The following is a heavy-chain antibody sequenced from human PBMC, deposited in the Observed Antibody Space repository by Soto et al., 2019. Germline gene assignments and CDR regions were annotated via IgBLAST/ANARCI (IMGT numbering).Heavy chain of an antibody. CDR3: AKMEGMDPWAYSFDY. CDR1: GFTFSDFV. V-gene: IGHV3-23*01. CDR2: IYGGGNGP. D-gene: IGHD2-2*03. J-gene: IGHJ4*02. Sequence: EVQVLESGGGLVQPGGSLRLSYAATGFTFSDFVMSWVRQAPGKGLEWVSRIYGGGNGPHYADSVKGRVTISRDNSKNTLYLQMNSLRAEDTAVYYCAKMEGMDPWAYSFDYWGQGTLVTVSS.